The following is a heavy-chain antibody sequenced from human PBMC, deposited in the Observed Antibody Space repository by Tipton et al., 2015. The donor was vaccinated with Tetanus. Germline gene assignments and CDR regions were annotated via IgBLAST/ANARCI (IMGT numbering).Heavy chain of an antibody. Sequence: TLSLTCTVSGGSISSYYWSWIRQPPGKGLEWIGYIHYSGNPNYNPSLKSRVTISVDTSRNQFSFSLKLSSVTAADAAVYYCARPSTTVTPRAFDVWGQGTMVTVSS. CDR3: ARPSTTVTPRAFDV. D-gene: IGHD4-17*01. J-gene: IGHJ3*01. CDR2: IHYSGNP. V-gene: IGHV4-59*08. CDR1: GGSISSYY.